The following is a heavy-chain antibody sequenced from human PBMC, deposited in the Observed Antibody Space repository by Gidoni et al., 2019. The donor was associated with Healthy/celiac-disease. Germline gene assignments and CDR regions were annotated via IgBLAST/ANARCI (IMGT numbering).Heavy chain of an antibody. CDR3: AREITMVRGVIGFDY. J-gene: IGHJ4*02. Sequence: QVQLVESGGGVVQPGRSLRLPCAASGFTFSSYAMHWVRQAPGKGLEWVAVISYDGSNKYYADSVKGRFTISRDNSKNTLYLQMNSLRAEDTAVYYCAREITMVRGVIGFDYWGQGTLVTVSS. D-gene: IGHD3-10*01. CDR2: ISYDGSNK. V-gene: IGHV3-30-3*01. CDR1: GFTFSSYA.